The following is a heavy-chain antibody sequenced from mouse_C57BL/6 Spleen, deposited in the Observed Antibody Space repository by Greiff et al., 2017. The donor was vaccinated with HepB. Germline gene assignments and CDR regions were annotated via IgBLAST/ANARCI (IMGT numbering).Heavy chain of an antibody. D-gene: IGHD1-1*01. Sequence: EVQLVESGAELVRPGASVKLSCTASGFNIKDDYMHWVKQRPEQGLEWIGWIDPENGDTEYASKFQGKATITADTSSNTAYLQLSSLTSEDTAVYYCTLRGYGSAWFAYWGQGTLVTVSA. CDR2: IDPENGDT. J-gene: IGHJ3*01. CDR1: GFNIKDDY. V-gene: IGHV14-4*01. CDR3: TLRGYGSAWFAY.